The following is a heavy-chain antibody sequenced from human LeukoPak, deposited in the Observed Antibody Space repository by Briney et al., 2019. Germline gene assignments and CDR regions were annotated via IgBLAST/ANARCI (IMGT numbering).Heavy chain of an antibody. CDR3: ARLIRYFDWIDP. J-gene: IGHJ5*02. D-gene: IGHD3-9*01. CDR2: INPSGGST. CDR1: GYTFTSYY. Sequence: ASVKVSCKASGYTFTSYYMHWVRQAPGQGLEWMGIINPSGGSTSYAQKFQGRVTMTRDTSTSTAYMELRSLRSDDTAVYYCARLIRYFDWIDPWGQGTLVTVSS. V-gene: IGHV1-46*01.